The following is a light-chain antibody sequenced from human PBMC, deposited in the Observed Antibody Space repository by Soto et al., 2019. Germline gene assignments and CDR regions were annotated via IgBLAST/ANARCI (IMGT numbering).Light chain of an antibody. J-gene: IGLJ3*02. CDR3: SSYTISSRM. CDR2: EVS. Sequence: QSALTQPASVSGSPGQSITISCTGTSSDVGGYNYVSWYQQHPGKAPKLMIYEVSNRPSGVSNRFSGSKSGNTASLTISGLQAEDEADYYCSSYTISSRMFGGGTKLTVL. V-gene: IGLV2-14*01. CDR1: SSDVGGYNY.